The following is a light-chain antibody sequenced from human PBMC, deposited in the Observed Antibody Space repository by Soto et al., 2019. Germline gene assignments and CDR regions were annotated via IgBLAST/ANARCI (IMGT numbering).Light chain of an antibody. CDR2: GAS. CDR3: QQYGSSQS. V-gene: IGKV3-20*01. J-gene: IGKJ1*01. Sequence: EIVLTQSPGTLSLSPGERATLSCRASQSVSSNYLAWYQQKLGQAPRLLIYGASSRATGIPDRFSGSGSVTDFTLTISRLEPEDFAVYYCQQYGSSQSFGQGTKVEIK. CDR1: QSVSSNY.